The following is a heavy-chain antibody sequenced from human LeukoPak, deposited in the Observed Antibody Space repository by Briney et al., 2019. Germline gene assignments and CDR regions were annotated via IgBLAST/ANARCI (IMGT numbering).Heavy chain of an antibody. CDR2: IYISGST. CDR3: ARDRGTWNDDGFDY. J-gene: IGHJ4*02. CDR1: GGSISSYY. V-gene: IGHV4-4*07. Sequence: SETLSLTCTVSGGSISSYYWSWIRQPAGKGLEWIGRIYISGSTNYNPSLKSRVTMSVDTSKNQFSLKLSSVTAADTAVYCCARDRGTWNDDGFDYWGQGTLVTVSS. D-gene: IGHD1-1*01.